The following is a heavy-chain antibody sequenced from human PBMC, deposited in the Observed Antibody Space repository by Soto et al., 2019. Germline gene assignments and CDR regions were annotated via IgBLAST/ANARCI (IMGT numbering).Heavy chain of an antibody. CDR1: GGSISSSSYY. CDR3: ARDILTYYYDSSGPRGIGY. D-gene: IGHD3-22*01. Sequence: SETLSLTCTVSGGSISSSSYYWGWIRQPPGKGLEWIGSIYYSGSTYYNPSLKSRVTISVDTSKNQFSLKLSSVTAADTAVYYCARDILTYYYDSSGPRGIGYWGQGTLVTVSS. CDR2: IYYSGST. V-gene: IGHV4-39*02. J-gene: IGHJ4*02.